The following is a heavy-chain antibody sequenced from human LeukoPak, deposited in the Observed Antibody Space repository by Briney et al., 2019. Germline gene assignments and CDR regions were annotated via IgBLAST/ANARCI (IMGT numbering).Heavy chain of an antibody. CDR1: GYIFSTYV. CDR2: MWHGGSIG. CDR3: ARGRIERRSMIGDY. Sequence: QTGGPLTLCCASSGYIFSTYVMHWVRPPRGKGVVGVAFMWHGGSIGYDEDSVKGRSTIARDSSKNSLYPQMNSMRVEDTAVYYSARGRIERRSMIGDYWGQGTLVTVSS. V-gene: IGHV3-30*02. J-gene: IGHJ4*02. D-gene: IGHD3-10*02.